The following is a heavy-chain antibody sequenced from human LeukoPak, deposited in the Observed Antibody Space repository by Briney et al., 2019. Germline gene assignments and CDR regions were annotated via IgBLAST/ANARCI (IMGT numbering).Heavy chain of an antibody. V-gene: IGHV3-9*01. Sequence: PWGSLRLSCAASGFTFDDYAMHWVRQAPGKGLEWVSGISWNSGSIGYADSVKGRFTISRDNAKNSLYLQMNSLRAEDTALYYCAKGYRKGRWLPLDYWGQGTLVTVSS. CDR2: ISWNSGSI. D-gene: IGHD5-24*01. CDR3: AKGYRKGRWLPLDY. J-gene: IGHJ4*02. CDR1: GFTFDDYA.